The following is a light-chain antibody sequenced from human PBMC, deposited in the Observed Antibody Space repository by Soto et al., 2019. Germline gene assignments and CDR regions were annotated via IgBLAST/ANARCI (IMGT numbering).Light chain of an antibody. CDR3: QKYGNSPLT. Sequence: EIVLTQSPGTLSLSPGERATLSCRASQSVSSSSYLAWYQQKPGQAPRLLIYGASSRATGIPDRFSGSVSGTDFTLTISRLEPEDFAVYYCQKYGNSPLTFGGGTKVEIK. CDR1: QSVSSSSY. J-gene: IGKJ4*01. V-gene: IGKV3-20*01. CDR2: GAS.